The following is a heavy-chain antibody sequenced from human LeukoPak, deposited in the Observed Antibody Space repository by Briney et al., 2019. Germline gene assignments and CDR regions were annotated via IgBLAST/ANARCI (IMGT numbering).Heavy chain of an antibody. J-gene: IGHJ4*02. V-gene: IGHV3-7*01. Sequence: GGSLRLSCAASGFIVSNTYMTWVRQAPGKGLEWVANIKQDGSEKYYVDSVKGRFTISRDNAKNSLYLQMNSLRAEDTAVYYCARDGFWSGYYDYWGQGTLVTVSS. D-gene: IGHD3-3*01. CDR3: ARDGFWSGYYDY. CDR1: GFIVSNTY. CDR2: IKQDGSEK.